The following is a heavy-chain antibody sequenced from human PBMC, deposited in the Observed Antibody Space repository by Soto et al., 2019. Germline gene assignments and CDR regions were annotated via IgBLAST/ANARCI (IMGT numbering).Heavy chain of an antibody. J-gene: IGHJ6*02. V-gene: IGHV4-34*01. CDR1: GGSGGSFSGYY. CDR3: ARHNYDSSGYYHSSYGMDV. CDR2: INHSVST. D-gene: IGHD3-22*01. Sequence: QVQLQQWGAGLLKPSETLSLTCAVYGGSGGSFSGYYLSWIRQPPGKGLEWIGEINHSVSTNYHPSLTSRVTISVGTSKNPSDLTLSYVTAADTAVYSCARHNYDSSGYYHSSYGMDVWGQGTTVTVSS.